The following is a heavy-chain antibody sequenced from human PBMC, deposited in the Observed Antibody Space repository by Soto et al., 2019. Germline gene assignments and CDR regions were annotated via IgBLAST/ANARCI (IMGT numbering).Heavy chain of an antibody. D-gene: IGHD5-18*01. CDR3: ARDLYSYGAIGY. V-gene: IGHV3-30-3*01. CDR1: GFTFSSYA. Sequence: GGSLRLSCAASGFTFSSYAMHWVRQAPGKGLEWVAVISYDGSNKYYADSVKGRFTISRDNSKNTLYLQMNSLRAEDTAVYYCARDLYSYGAIGYWGQGTLVTVSS. CDR2: ISYDGSNK. J-gene: IGHJ4*02.